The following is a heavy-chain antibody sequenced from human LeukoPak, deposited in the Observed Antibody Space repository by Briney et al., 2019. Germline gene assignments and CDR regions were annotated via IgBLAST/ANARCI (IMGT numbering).Heavy chain of an antibody. CDR3: ARHRYCSSSTCYVGD. CDR2: IYPGDSNT. V-gene: IGHV5-51*01. D-gene: IGHD2-2*01. J-gene: IGHJ4*02. CDR1: GYSFTNYW. Sequence: GESLKISCKASGYSFTNYWIGWVRQMPGEGLEWMGVIYPGDSNTRYSPSFQGQVTISADKSISTAYLQRSSLKASDTAMYYCARHRYCSSSTCYVGDWGQGTPVTVSS.